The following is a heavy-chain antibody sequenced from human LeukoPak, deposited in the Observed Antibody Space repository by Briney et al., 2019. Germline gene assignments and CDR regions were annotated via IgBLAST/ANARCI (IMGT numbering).Heavy chain of an antibody. J-gene: IGHJ4*02. Sequence: ASVKVSCKASGYPFTVNYIHWVRQAPGQGLEWIGWISPNTGDTHCAQNFQARATITRDTSITTAYMELSGLRYDDTAVYFCTVSFDYWGQGTLVTVSS. CDR1: GYPFTVNY. CDR2: ISPNTGDT. CDR3: TVSFDY. V-gene: IGHV1-2*02.